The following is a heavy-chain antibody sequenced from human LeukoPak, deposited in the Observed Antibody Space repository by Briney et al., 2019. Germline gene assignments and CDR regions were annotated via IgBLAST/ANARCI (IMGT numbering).Heavy chain of an antibody. Sequence: GGSLRLSCAASGFTFSSYSMHWVRQAPGKGLEWVSSISGNSSYIYYADSVKGRFIISRDNAKNSLYLQMNSLRAEDTAVYYCARDPYGDAYWGQGTLVTVSS. V-gene: IGHV3-21*04. CDR3: ARDPYGDAY. D-gene: IGHD4-17*01. J-gene: IGHJ4*02. CDR2: ISGNSSYI. CDR1: GFTFSSYS.